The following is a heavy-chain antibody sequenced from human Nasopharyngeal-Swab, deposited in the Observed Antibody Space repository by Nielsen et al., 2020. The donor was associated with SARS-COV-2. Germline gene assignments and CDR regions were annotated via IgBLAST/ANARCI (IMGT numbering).Heavy chain of an antibody. Sequence: GEALKISCKGSGYSFTSYWNGWVRQMPGKGLGWMGIIYPGDSDTRYSPSFQGQVTISADKSISTAYLQWSSLKASDTAMYYCARRTSAYCSGGSCYSPNSDYYYGMDVWGQGTTVTVSS. CDR1: GYSFTSYW. J-gene: IGHJ6*02. D-gene: IGHD2-15*01. CDR2: IYPGDSDT. CDR3: ARRTSAYCSGGSCYSPNSDYYYGMDV. V-gene: IGHV5-51*01.